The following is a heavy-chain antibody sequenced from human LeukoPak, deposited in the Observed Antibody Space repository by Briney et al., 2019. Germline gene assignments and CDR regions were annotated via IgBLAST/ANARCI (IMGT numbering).Heavy chain of an antibody. CDR3: ASIIPSGYRIDY. CDR1: GGSFSGYY. J-gene: IGHJ4*02. V-gene: IGHV4-34*01. Sequence: KTPETLSLTCAFYGGSFSGYYWSWIRQPPGKGLEWIGEINRSGGTDYNPSLKSRVTISVDTSKSQFSLRLSSVTAADTAVYYCASIIPSGYRIDYWGQGTLVTVSS. D-gene: IGHD3-22*01. CDR2: INRSGGT.